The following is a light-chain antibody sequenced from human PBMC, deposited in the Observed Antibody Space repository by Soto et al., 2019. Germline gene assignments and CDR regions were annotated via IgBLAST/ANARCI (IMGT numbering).Light chain of an antibody. CDR1: SSDVDDYNY. J-gene: IGLJ2*01. CDR3: SSYTGSSTVV. CDR2: DVS. V-gene: IGLV2-14*01. Sequence: QSVLTQPASVSGSPGQSITISCTGTSSDVDDYNYVSWYQQHPGKAPKLMIYDVSNRPSGVSNRFSGSKSGNTASLTISGLQAEDEADYYCSSYTGSSTVVFGGGTKLTVL.